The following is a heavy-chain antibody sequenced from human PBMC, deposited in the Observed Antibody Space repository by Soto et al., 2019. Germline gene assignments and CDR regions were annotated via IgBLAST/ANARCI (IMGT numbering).Heavy chain of an antibody. CDR3: LRGARCYGNFDH. CDR1: GFTFSDYW. CDR2: IYTTT. D-gene: IGHD2-2*01. V-gene: IGHV3-74*01. Sequence: EVQLVESGGGLVQPGGSLRLSCAASGFTFSDYWMHWVRQAPGKGLVWLSCIYTTTTYADSVKGRFTISRDAAKSTLYLQMDGLRDDDTAVYYCLRGARCYGNFDHWGQGILVTVSS. J-gene: IGHJ4*02.